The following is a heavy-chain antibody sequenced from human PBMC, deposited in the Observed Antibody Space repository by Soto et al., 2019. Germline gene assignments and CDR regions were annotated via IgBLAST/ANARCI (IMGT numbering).Heavy chain of an antibody. CDR1: GYTFTDYY. Sequence: GASVKVSCKTSGYTFTDYYTHWVRQAPGQGLEWMGWMNPKSGGAYFAQKFQGRVTLTRDTSIGTAYIEVNSLTSDDTAVYFCTRENIENSDGLYDAFDICGPGTTVTVSS. CDR2: MNPKSGGA. V-gene: IGHV1-2*02. D-gene: IGHD5-18*01. J-gene: IGHJ3*02. CDR3: TRENIENSDGLYDAFDI.